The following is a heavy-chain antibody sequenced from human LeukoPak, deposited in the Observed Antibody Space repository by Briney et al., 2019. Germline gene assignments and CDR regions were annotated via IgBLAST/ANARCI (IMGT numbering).Heavy chain of an antibody. CDR1: GFTFDDYG. D-gene: IGHD3-3*01. J-gene: IGHJ5*02. V-gene: IGHV3-20*04. Sequence: RTGGSLRLSCAASGFTFDDYGMNWVRQAPGKGLEWVSGINWNGGNTDYADSVKGRFTISRDNAKKSLYLQMNSLRAEDTALYYCARDSGYDFWSGYVNWFDPWGQGTLVTVSS. CDR2: INWNGGNT. CDR3: ARDSGYDFWSGYVNWFDP.